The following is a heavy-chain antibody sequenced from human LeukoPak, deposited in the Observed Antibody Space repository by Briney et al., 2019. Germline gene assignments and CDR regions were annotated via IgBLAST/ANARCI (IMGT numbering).Heavy chain of an antibody. CDR2: ISYDGSNK. CDR3: AKDGVCSSTSCHAPYYYYGMDV. J-gene: IGHJ6*02. V-gene: IGHV3-30*18. CDR1: GFTFSSYG. D-gene: IGHD2-2*01. Sequence: GGSLRLSCAASGFTFSSYGMHWVRQAPGKGLEWVAVISYDGSNKYYADSVKGRFTISRDNSKNTLYLQMNSLRAEDTAVYYCAKDGVCSSTSCHAPYYYYGMDVWGQGTTVTVS.